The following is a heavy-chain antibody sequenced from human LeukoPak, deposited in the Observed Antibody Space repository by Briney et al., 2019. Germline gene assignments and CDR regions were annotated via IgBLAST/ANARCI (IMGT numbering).Heavy chain of an antibody. CDR3: ARESLSDYRFDY. D-gene: IGHD4-11*01. CDR1: GGSISSGGYY. V-gene: IGHV4-31*03. Sequence: PSQTLSLTCTVSGGSISSGGYYWSWMRQHPGKGLEWIGYIYYSGSTYYNPSLKSRVTISVDTSKNQFSLKLSSVTAADTAVYYCARESLSDYRFDYWGQGTLVTVSS. CDR2: IYYSGST. J-gene: IGHJ4*02.